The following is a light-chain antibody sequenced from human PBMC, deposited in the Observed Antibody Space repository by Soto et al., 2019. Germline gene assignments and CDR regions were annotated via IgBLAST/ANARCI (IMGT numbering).Light chain of an antibody. V-gene: IGKV1-39*01. J-gene: IGKJ1*01. CDR3: QQSYSTPGPT. Sequence: DIQMTQSPSSLSASVGDRVTITCRASQSISSYLNWYQQKPGKAPKLLIYAASSLQSGVPSRFSGSGSGTDFTLTISSLQPEAFATYYCQQSYSTPGPTFGQGTKVEIK. CDR1: QSISSY. CDR2: AAS.